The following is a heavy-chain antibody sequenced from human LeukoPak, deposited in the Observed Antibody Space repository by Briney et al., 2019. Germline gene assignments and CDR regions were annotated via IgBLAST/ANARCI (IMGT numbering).Heavy chain of an antibody. D-gene: IGHD3-22*01. J-gene: IGHJ4*02. Sequence: SETLSLTCTVSGGSISSYYWSWIRQPPGKGLEWIGYIYYSGSTNYNPSLKSRVTISVDTSKNQFSLKLSSVTAADTAVYYCARGPYDSSGYALDYWGQGTLVTVSS. V-gene: IGHV4-59*01. CDR2: IYYSGST. CDR3: ARGPYDSSGYALDY. CDR1: GGSISSYY.